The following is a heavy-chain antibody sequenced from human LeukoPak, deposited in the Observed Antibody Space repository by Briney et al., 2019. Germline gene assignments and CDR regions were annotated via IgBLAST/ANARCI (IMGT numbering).Heavy chain of an antibody. J-gene: IGHJ4*02. Sequence: PSETLSLTCTVSGGSISSYYWSWIRQPPGKGLEWIGYIYYSGSTNYNPSLKSRVTISVDTSKNQFSLKLTSVTAADTATYYCARVGYSSAWSVGYFDYWGQGTLVTVSS. V-gene: IGHV4-59*01. CDR1: GGSISSYY. D-gene: IGHD6-19*01. CDR2: IYYSGST. CDR3: ARVGYSSAWSVGYFDY.